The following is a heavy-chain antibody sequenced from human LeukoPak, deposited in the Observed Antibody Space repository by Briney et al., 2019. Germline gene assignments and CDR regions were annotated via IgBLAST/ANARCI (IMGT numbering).Heavy chain of an antibody. Sequence: SETLSLTCTVSGYSISSGYYWDWIRQPPGKGLEWIGSIYHSGSTYYNPSLKSRVTISVDTSKNQFSLKLSSVTAADTAVYYCASPSWFGEFTFDYWGQGTLVTVSS. D-gene: IGHD3-10*01. CDR1: GYSISSGYY. CDR2: IYHSGST. CDR3: ASPSWFGEFTFDY. V-gene: IGHV4-38-2*02. J-gene: IGHJ4*02.